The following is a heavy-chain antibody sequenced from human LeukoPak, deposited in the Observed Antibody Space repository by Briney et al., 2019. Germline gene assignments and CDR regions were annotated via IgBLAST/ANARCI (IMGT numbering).Heavy chain of an antibody. D-gene: IGHD4-23*01. CDR1: GFSFSSYS. Sequence: GGSLRLPCAASGFSFSSYSMNWVRQAPGKGLEWVSYISGSSSRIYYADSVKGRFTISTDNAKTSLYLQMNSLRAEDTAVYYCARAPPDYGGYTNDYWGQGTLVTVSS. CDR3: ARAPPDYGGYTNDY. J-gene: IGHJ4*02. V-gene: IGHV3-48*01. CDR2: ISGSSSRI.